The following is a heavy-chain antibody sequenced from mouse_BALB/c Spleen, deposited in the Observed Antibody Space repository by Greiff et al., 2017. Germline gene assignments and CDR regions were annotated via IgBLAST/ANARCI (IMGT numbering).Heavy chain of an antibody. CDR3: AREEDYYYGSSYWYFDV. V-gene: IGHV7-3*02. J-gene: IGHJ1*01. D-gene: IGHD1-1*01. CDR1: GFTFTDYY. CDR2: IRNKANGYTT. Sequence: EVKLVESGGGLVQPGGSLRLSCATSGFTFTDYYMSWVRQPPGKALEWLGFIRNKANGYTTEYSASVKGRFTISRDNSQSILYLQMNTLRAEDSATYYCAREEDYYYGSSYWYFDVWGAGTTVTVSS.